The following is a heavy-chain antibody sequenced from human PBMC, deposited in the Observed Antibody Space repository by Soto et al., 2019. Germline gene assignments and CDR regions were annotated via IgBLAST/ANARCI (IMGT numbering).Heavy chain of an antibody. Sequence: PSETLSLTCNVSGASINSAGYYWSWIRQHPGKGPEWIGYIYYSGRTYYNPSLKTRVTIPIGTSKTQFSLKLSSVTAADTAVYYCARQRPTDGRWEFANYYGMDVWGQGTPVTVSS. CDR3: ARQRPTDGRWEFANYYGMDV. CDR2: IYYSGRT. CDR1: GASINSAGYY. J-gene: IGHJ6*02. V-gene: IGHV4-31*03. D-gene: IGHD1-26*01.